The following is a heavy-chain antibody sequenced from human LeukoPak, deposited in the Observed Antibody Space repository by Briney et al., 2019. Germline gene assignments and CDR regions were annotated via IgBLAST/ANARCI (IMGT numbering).Heavy chain of an antibody. CDR3: ASDGIAAAGTEYFQH. V-gene: IGHV3-33*01. CDR2: IWYDGSNK. Sequence: GGSLRLSCAASGFTFSSYGMHWVRQAPGKGLEWVAVIWYDGSNKYYADSVKGRFTISRDNSKNTLYLQMNSLRAEDTAVYYCASDGIAAAGTEYFQHWGQGTLVTVSS. D-gene: IGHD6-13*01. J-gene: IGHJ1*01. CDR1: GFTFSSYG.